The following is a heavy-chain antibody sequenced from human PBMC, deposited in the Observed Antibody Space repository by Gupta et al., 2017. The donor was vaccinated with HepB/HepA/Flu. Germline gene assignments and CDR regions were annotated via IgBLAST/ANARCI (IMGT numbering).Heavy chain of an antibody. CDR3: ARGNWEPLEN. V-gene: IGHV4-4*02. CDR1: GGCITSNNR. CDR2: ITLDGRT. J-gene: IGHJ4*02. Sequence: QVQLRESGTTLLEPSGSLSLTCAVSGGCITSNNRWTWIRPSPGQGLGCSGEITLDGRTNYLPSLESRVTISVDKSTNQFSLDLTSVTAADTAVYHFARGNWEPLENWRQGTLVTASS. D-gene: IGHD1-26*01.